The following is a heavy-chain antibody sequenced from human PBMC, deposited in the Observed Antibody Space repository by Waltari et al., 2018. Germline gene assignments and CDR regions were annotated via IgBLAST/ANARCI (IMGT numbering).Heavy chain of an antibody. V-gene: IGHV3-7*01. J-gene: IGHJ4*02. Sequence: EVQLVESGGGLVQPGGSLRLSCGASGFTFSRYWMNWVRQAPGKGLEGVATRKEDGSQQHYAELVTGRFTISRDNTKNSLYLQMNSLRGEDTALYYCARTGYGGNALDYWGRGTQVTV. CDR3: ARTGYGGNALDY. CDR1: GFTFSRYW. CDR2: RKEDGSQQ. D-gene: IGHD4-17*01.